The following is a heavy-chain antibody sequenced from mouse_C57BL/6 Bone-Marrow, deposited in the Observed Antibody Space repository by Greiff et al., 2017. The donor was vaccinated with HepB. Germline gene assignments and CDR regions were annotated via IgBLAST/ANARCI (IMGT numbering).Heavy chain of an antibody. Sequence: QVQLKQSGAELARPGASVKLSCKASGYTFTSYGISWVKQRTGQGLEWIGEIYPRSGNTDYNEKFKGKATLTVDKSSSTAYMELRSLTSEDSAVYFCARVYDYGSSYWFAYWGQGTLVTVSA. J-gene: IGHJ3*01. CDR1: GYTFTSYG. D-gene: IGHD1-1*01. CDR3: ARVYDYGSSYWFAY. CDR2: IYPRSGNT. V-gene: IGHV1-81*01.